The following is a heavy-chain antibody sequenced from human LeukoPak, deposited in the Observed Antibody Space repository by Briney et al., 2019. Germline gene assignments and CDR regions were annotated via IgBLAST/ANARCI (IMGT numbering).Heavy chain of an antibody. CDR3: AKCRGGGIAAAGNY. CDR1: GFTFSSYS. D-gene: IGHD6-13*01. CDR2: IRYGGSAK. J-gene: IGHJ4*02. V-gene: IGHV3-30*02. Sequence: GGSLRLSCAASGFTFSSYSMNWVRQAPGRGLEWVAFIRYGGSAKYYADSVKGRFTISRDNSKNTLYLQMNSLRAEDTAVYYCAKCRGGGIAAAGNYWGQGTLVTVSS.